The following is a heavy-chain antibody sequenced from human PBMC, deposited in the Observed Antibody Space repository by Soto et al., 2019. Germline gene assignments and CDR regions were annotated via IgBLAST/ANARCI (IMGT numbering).Heavy chain of an antibody. D-gene: IGHD2-15*01. CDR1: GFTFSSYG. CDR2: ISYDGGNK. J-gene: IGHJ4*02. CDR3: AKGLWCFDY. V-gene: IGHV3-30*18. Sequence: LRLSCAASGFTFSSYGMHWVRQAPGKGLEWVAVISYDGGNKYYADSVKGRFTISRDNSKNTLYLQMNSLRAEDTAVYYCAKGLWCFDYWGQGTLVTVSS.